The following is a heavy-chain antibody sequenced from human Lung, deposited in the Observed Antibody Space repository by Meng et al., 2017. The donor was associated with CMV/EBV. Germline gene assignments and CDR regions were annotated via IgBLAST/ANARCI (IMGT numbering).Heavy chain of an antibody. J-gene: IGHJ2*01. Sequence: QRHLQEAGPGLVKPSETLSLTCTVSGGSISSSSYYWGWIRQPPGKGLEWIGSIYYSGSTYYNPSLKSRVTISVDTSKNQFSLKLSSVTAADTAVYYCASPLGILGIVDLWGRGTLVTVSS. D-gene: IGHD7-27*01. CDR2: IYYSGST. CDR1: GGSISSSSYY. V-gene: IGHV4-39*01. CDR3: ASPLGILGIVDL.